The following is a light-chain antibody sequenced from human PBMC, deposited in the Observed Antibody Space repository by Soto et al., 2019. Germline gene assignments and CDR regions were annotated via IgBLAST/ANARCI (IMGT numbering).Light chain of an antibody. V-gene: IGKV3-11*01. CDR2: DAS. CDR3: QHRSNWPLS. CDR1: QRVSSN. J-gene: IGKJ4*01. Sequence: EIVLTQSPATLSLSPGERATLSCRASQRVSSNLAWYQQKPGQAPRLLIYDASNRATGIPARFSGGGSGTDFTLTISSLEPEDFAVYYCQHRSNWPLSFGGGTKVEIK.